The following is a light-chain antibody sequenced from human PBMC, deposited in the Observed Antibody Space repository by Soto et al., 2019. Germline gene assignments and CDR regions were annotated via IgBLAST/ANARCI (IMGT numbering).Light chain of an antibody. CDR2: DAA. CDR3: QQYNIHWT. Sequence: DIQLDQSPAPLSASVGDRVTITCRASQNINKWVAWYQQKPGKAPNVLIYDAATLESGVPSRFNGSASGTEFSLTISSLQPDDFATYYCQQYNIHWTFGQGAKVDIK. V-gene: IGKV1-5*01. J-gene: IGKJ1*01. CDR1: QNINKW.